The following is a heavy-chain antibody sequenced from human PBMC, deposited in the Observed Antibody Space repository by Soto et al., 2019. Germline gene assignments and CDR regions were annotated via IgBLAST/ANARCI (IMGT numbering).Heavy chain of an antibody. D-gene: IGHD2-8*01. Sequence: PGGSLRLSCPDSGFTFSNHYMSWVRQAPGKGLEWVSSITNNDYTAYADSVKGRFTISRDNAKKSLYLQMNSLRAEDTAVYYCTLYDALFFDFWRQGALVTVSS. CDR2: ITNNDYT. V-gene: IGHV3-11*06. J-gene: IGHJ4*02. CDR3: TLYDALFFDF. CDR1: GFTFSNHY.